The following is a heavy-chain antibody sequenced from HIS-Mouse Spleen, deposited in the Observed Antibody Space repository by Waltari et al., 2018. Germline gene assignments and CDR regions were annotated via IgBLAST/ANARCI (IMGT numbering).Heavy chain of an antibody. CDR1: GFTVSSNY. CDR3: ARHYYYGSGSYYFDY. Sequence: EVQLVETGGGLIQPGGSLRLSCAASGFTVSSNYMSWVRQAPGKGLEWASGIYSGGSTDDADSVKGRFTISRYNSKNTLYLQMNSLRAEDTAVYYCARHYYYGSGSYYFDYWGQGTLVTVSS. J-gene: IGHJ4*02. V-gene: IGHV3-53*02. D-gene: IGHD3-10*01. CDR2: IYSGGST.